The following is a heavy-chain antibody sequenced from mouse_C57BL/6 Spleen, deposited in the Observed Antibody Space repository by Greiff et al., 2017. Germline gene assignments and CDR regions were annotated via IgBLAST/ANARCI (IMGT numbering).Heavy chain of an antibody. CDR1: GYTFTSYW. CDR3: ARRWVN. CDR2: NYPGSGST. J-gene: IGHJ2*01. D-gene: IGHD1-1*02. V-gene: IGHV1-55*01. Sequence: QVQLQQPGAELVKPGASVTMSCKASGYTFTSYWETWVKQRLRRDLVWIGDNYPGSGSTNSNDTFKSKATLTVDTSSSTAYMQLSSRTCENSAVYYCARRWVNWGQGTTLTVSS.